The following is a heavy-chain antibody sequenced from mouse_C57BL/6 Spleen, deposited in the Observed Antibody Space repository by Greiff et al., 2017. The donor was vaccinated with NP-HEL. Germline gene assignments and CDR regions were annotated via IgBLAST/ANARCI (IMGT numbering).Heavy chain of an antibody. J-gene: IGHJ3*01. Sequence: EVQLQQSGPELVKPGASVKISCKASGYSFTGYYMHWVKQSHGNILDWIGYIYPYNGVSSYNQKFKGKATLTVDKSSSPAYMELRSLTSEDSAVYYYANYYGSSSLAYWGQGTLVTVSA. CDR3: ANYYGSSSLAY. CDR2: IYPYNGVS. D-gene: IGHD1-1*01. CDR1: GYSFTGYY. V-gene: IGHV1-31*01.